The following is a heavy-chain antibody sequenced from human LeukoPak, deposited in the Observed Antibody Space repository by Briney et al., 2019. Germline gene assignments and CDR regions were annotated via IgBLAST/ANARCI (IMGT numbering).Heavy chain of an antibody. CDR3: ARDPGSGWYVGFDY. CDR2: IYYSGST. Sequence: PSQTLSLTCTVSGGSISSYYWGWIRQPPGKGLEWIGSIYYSGSTYYNPSLKSRVTISVDTSKNQFSLKLSSVTAADTAVYYCARDPGSGWYVGFDYWGQGTLVTVSS. CDR1: GGSISSYY. D-gene: IGHD6-19*01. V-gene: IGHV4-39*07. J-gene: IGHJ4*02.